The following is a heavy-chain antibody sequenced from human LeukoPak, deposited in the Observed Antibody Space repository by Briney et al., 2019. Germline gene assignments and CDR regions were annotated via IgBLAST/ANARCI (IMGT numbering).Heavy chain of an antibody. V-gene: IGHV1-18*01. CDR3: ARSSEIAVAGSGRSLDY. Sequence: ASVKVSCKASGYTFTSYGISWVRQAPGQGLEWMGWISAYNGNTNYAQKLQGRVTMTTDTSTSTAYMELRSLRSDDTAVYYCARSSEIAVAGSGRSLDYWGQGTLVTVSS. J-gene: IGHJ4*02. CDR1: GYTFTSYG. CDR2: ISAYNGNT. D-gene: IGHD6-19*01.